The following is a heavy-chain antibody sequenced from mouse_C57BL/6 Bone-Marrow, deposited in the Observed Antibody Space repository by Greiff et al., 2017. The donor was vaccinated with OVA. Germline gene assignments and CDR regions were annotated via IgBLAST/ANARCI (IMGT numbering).Heavy chain of an antibody. V-gene: IGHV14-2*01. CDR1: GFNFKDYY. Sequence: VQLQQSGAELVKPGASVKLSCTASGFNFKDYYMHWVKQRTEQGLEWIGRIDPEDGETKYASKFQGNATITVDTSSNTAYLQLSSLTSEHTVIYYCARAVIYYCCSSYLFYYWGQGTVVTVSA. CDR3: ARAVIYYCCSSYLFYY. CDR2: IDPEDGET. J-gene: IGHJ3*01. D-gene: IGHD1-1*01.